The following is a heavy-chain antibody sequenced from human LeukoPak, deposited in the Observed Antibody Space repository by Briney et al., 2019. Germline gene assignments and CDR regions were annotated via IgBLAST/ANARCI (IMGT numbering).Heavy chain of an antibody. Sequence: SETLSLTCTVSGGSISSSSYYWGWIRQPPGKGLEWIGSIYYSGSTYYNPSLKSRVTISVDTSKNQFSLKLSSVTAADTAVYYCARLGMVRGVIISYYYYGMDVWGQGITVTVSS. CDR3: ARLGMVRGVIISYYYYGMDV. V-gene: IGHV4-39*01. J-gene: IGHJ6*02. D-gene: IGHD3-10*01. CDR1: GGSISSSSYY. CDR2: IYYSGST.